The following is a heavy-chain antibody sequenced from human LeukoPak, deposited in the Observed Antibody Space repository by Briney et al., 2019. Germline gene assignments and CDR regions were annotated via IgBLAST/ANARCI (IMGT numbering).Heavy chain of an antibody. Sequence: ASVKVSCKASGYTFTSYAMHWVRQAPGQRLEWMGWINAGNGNTKYSQEFQGRVTITRDTSASTAYMELSSLRSEDMAVYYCARAAVSGSYLVDSPDYWGQGTLVTVSS. D-gene: IGHD1-26*01. CDR3: ARAAVSGSYLVDSPDY. CDR2: INAGNGNT. J-gene: IGHJ4*02. V-gene: IGHV1-3*03. CDR1: GYTFTSYA.